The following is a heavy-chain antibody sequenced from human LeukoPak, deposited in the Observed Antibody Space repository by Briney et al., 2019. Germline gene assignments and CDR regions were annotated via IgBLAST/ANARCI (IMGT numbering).Heavy chain of an antibody. J-gene: IGHJ4*02. Sequence: APVKVSCKASGYTFTSYGISWVRQAPGQGLEWMGWISAYNGNTNYAQKLQGRVTMTTDTSTSTAYMELRSLRSDDTAVYYCARDSLRYCTNGVCHRAFDYWGQGTLVTVSS. V-gene: IGHV1-18*01. CDR1: GYTFTSYG. D-gene: IGHD2-8*01. CDR3: ARDSLRYCTNGVCHRAFDY. CDR2: ISAYNGNT.